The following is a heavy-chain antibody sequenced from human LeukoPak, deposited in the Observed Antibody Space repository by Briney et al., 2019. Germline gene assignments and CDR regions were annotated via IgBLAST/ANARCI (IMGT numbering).Heavy chain of an antibody. CDR2: IYYSGST. Sequence: PSEALSLTCTVSGGSISSGGYYWSWIRQHLGKGLEWIGYIYYSGSTYYNPSLKSRVTISVDTSKNQFSLKLSSVTAADTAVYYCARDKSEYSGYDYDDAFDIWGQGTMVTVSS. V-gene: IGHV4-31*03. CDR1: GGSISSGGYY. J-gene: IGHJ3*02. D-gene: IGHD5-12*01. CDR3: ARDKSEYSGYDYDDAFDI.